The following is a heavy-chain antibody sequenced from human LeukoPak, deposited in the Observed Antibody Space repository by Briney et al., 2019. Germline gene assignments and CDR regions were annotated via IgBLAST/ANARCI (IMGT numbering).Heavy chain of an antibody. CDR2: IYYSGST. Sequence: SETLSLTCTVSGGSISSYYWSWIRQPPGKGLEWIGYIYYSGSTNYNPSLKSRVTISVDTSKNQFSLKLSSVTAADTAVYYCARAVSSVTKYYYYYMDVWGKGTTVTVSS. J-gene: IGHJ6*03. D-gene: IGHD4-17*01. V-gene: IGHV4-59*01. CDR3: ARAVSSVTKYYYYYMDV. CDR1: GGSISSYY.